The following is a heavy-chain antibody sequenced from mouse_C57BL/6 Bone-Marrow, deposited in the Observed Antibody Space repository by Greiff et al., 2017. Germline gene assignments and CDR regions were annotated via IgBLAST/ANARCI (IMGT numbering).Heavy chain of an antibody. J-gene: IGHJ2*01. CDR3: ARIEAITTVVACDY. Sequence: QVTLKVSGPGILQPSQTLSLTCSFSGFSLSTFGMGVGWIRQPSGKGLEWLAHIWWDDDKYNNPAPKSRPTISKDTSKTHVFLKIANVDTADAATYCCARIEAITTVVACDYWGQGTTLTVAS. CDR1: GFSLSTFGMG. V-gene: IGHV8-8*01. CDR2: IWWDDDK. D-gene: IGHD1-1*01.